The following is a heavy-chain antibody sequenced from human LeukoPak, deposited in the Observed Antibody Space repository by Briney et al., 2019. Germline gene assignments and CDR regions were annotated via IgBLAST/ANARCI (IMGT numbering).Heavy chain of an antibody. J-gene: IGHJ4*02. V-gene: IGHV4-4*07. CDR3: VFYYYGSGIDY. D-gene: IGHD3-10*01. Sequence: SETLSLTCTVSGGSVSSYYWSWIRQPAGKGLEWIGRIYTSGSTNYNPSLKSRVTMSVDTSKNQFSLKLSSVTAADTAVYYCVFYYYGSGIDYWGQGTLVTVSS. CDR2: IYTSGST. CDR1: GGSVSSYY.